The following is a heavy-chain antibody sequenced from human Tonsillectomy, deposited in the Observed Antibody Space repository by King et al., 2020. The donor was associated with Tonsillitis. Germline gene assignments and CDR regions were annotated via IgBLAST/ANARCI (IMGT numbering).Heavy chain of an antibody. Sequence: QLVQSGGGVVQPGRSLRLSCAASGFMFSSYAMHWVRQAPGKGLEWVTVISYDGSNKYYADSVKGRFTSSRDNSKNTLYLQLNSLRAEETGVYYCASSGGAAATYYYYGMDVWGPGPTVTVSS. V-gene: IGHV3-30*04. CDR2: ISYDGSNK. J-gene: IGHJ6*02. CDR3: ASSGGAAATYYYYGMDV. CDR1: GFMFSSYA. D-gene: IGHD3-10*01.